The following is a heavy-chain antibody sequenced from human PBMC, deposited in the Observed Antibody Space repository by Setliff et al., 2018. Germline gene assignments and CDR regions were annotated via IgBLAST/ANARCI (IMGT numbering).Heavy chain of an antibody. V-gene: IGHV3-23*01. CDR3: ARDVFDFRTGQASP. D-gene: IGHD3-3*01. J-gene: IGHJ5*02. CDR1: GFTFTSYT. CDR2: ISNSGVGT. Sequence: GGSLRLSCVASGFTFTSYTMSWVRQAPGKGLQCVSHISNSGVGTHYADSVKGRFTISRDNSKNTLFLQMDSLRVEDTGVYYCARDVFDFRTGQASPWGQGTLVTVSS.